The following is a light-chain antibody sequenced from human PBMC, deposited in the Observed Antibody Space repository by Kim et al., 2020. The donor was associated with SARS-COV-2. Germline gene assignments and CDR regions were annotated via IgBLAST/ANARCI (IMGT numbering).Light chain of an antibody. Sequence: EIVLTQSPATLSLSPGERATLSCRASQSVSSYLAWYQQKPGQAPRLLIYDASNRATGIPARFSGSGSGTDFTLTIGSLEPEDFAVYYCQQRSNWPPTLTFGGGTKLEI. CDR2: DAS. V-gene: IGKV3-11*01. J-gene: IGKJ4*01. CDR1: QSVSSY. CDR3: QQRSNWPPTLT.